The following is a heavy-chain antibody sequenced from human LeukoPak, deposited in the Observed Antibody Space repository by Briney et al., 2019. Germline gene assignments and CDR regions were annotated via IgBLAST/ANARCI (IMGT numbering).Heavy chain of an antibody. CDR2: IIPIFGTA. CDR3: ATDYYGSGSYLDY. V-gene: IGHV1-69*13. J-gene: IGHJ4*02. Sequence: SVKVSCKASGYTFTSYDINWVRQATGQGLEWMGGIIPIFGTANYAQKFQGRVTITADESTSTAYMELSSLRSEDTAVYYCATDYYGSGSYLDYWGQGTLVTVSS. CDR1: GYTFTSYD. D-gene: IGHD3-10*01.